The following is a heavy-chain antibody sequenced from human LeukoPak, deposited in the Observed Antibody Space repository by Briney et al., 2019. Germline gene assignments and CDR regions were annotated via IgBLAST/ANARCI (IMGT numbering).Heavy chain of an antibody. D-gene: IGHD3-9*01. Sequence: GGSLRLSCAASGFTFSNYWMTWVRQAPGKGLEWVANIKPDESEKYYVGSVKGRSTISRDNAKNSLYLQMNSLRAEDTAVYYCAKWGPYDILTGRINWGQGTQVTVSS. CDR1: GFTFSNYW. CDR2: IKPDESEK. V-gene: IGHV3-7*03. CDR3: AKWGPYDILTGRIN. J-gene: IGHJ4*02.